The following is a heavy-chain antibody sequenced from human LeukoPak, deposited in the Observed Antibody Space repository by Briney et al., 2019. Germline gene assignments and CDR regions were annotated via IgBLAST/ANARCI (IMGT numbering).Heavy chain of an antibody. CDR2: IYSGGTT. CDR1: GFTVNNNY. J-gene: IGHJ4*02. V-gene: IGHV3-53*01. Sequence: GGSLRLSCAASGFTVNNNYMSWVRQAPGKGLEWVAVIYSGGTTYYAESVKGRFTVSRDNSKNPLYLQMNNLRADDTAVYYCASGLRWTTGYDYWGQGTLVTVSS. D-gene: IGHD4-23*01. CDR3: ASGLRWTTGYDY.